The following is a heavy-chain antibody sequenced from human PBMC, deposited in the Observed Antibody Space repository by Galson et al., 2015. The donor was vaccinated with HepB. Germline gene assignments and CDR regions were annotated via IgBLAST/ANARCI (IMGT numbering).Heavy chain of an antibody. D-gene: IGHD6-19*01. Sequence: SLRLSCAGPGLHLRFYALNWVRQAPGEGLEWVPGISGSGDSTYYADSVKGRFTISRDTSKNTLYLQINSLRAEDTAVYYCAIRSSGWYTGEYYFDYWGQGALVTVSS. V-gene: IGHV3-23*01. CDR1: GLHLRFYA. CDR2: ISGSGDST. J-gene: IGHJ4*02. CDR3: AIRSSGWYTGEYYFDY.